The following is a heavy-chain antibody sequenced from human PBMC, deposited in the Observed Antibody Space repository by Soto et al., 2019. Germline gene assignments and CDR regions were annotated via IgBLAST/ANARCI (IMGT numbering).Heavy chain of an antibody. D-gene: IGHD3-10*01. V-gene: IGHV3-33*01. CDR1: GFTFSSYG. CDR3: ASMYGSGSSRPPSDY. CDR2: IWYDGSNK. Sequence: GGSLRLSCAASGFTFSSYGMHWVRQAPGKGLEWVAVIWYDGSNKYYADSVKGRFTISRDNSKNTLYLQMNSLRAEDTAVYYCASMYGSGSSRPPSDYWGQGTLVTVSS. J-gene: IGHJ4*02.